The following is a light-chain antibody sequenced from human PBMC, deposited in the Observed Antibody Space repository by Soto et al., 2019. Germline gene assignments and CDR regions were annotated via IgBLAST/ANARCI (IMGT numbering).Light chain of an antibody. V-gene: IGLV2-8*01. Sequence: QSALTQPPSASGSPGQSVTISCTGTSSDVGGYNLVSGYLHHPGKAPILIIYEDHKRPSGVPDRFSGSKSGNTASLTISELQAEDEADYYCTSFAESFNWVFGTGTKVTVL. CDR2: EDH. J-gene: IGLJ1*01. CDR3: TSFAESFNWV. CDR1: SSDVGGYNL.